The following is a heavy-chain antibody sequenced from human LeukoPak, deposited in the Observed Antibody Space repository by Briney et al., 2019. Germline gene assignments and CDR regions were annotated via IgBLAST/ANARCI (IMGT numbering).Heavy chain of an antibody. Sequence: ASVKVSCKASGYTFTSYYMHWVRQAPGQGLEWMGIINPSGGSTSYAQKFQGRVTMTRDMSTSTVYMELSSLRSDDTAVYYCARDTKGRKYYGSGSYGQDYWGQGTLVTVSS. CDR3: ARDTKGRKYYGSGSYGQDY. J-gene: IGHJ4*02. D-gene: IGHD3-10*01. CDR2: INPSGGST. CDR1: GYTFTSYY. V-gene: IGHV1-46*01.